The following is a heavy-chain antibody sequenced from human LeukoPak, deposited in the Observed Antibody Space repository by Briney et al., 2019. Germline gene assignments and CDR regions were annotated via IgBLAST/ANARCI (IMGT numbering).Heavy chain of an antibody. V-gene: IGHV1-2*02. CDR3: ARDYSNYGYYFDY. D-gene: IGHD4-11*01. CDR2: INPNSGGT. CDR1: GYTFSSYY. Sequence: ASVKVSCKASGYTFSSYYVHWVRQAPGQGLEWMGWINPNSGGTNYAQKFQGRVTMTRDTSISTAYMELSRLRSDDTAVYYCARDYSNYGYYFDYWGQGTLVTVSS. J-gene: IGHJ4*02.